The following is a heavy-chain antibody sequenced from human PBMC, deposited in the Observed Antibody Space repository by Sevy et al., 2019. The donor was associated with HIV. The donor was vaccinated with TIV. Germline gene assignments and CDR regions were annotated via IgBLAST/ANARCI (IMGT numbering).Heavy chain of an antibody. D-gene: IGHD6-13*01. CDR2: IKQDGSVK. J-gene: IGHJ4*02. CDR1: GFTLNSYW. CDR3: VRAIAADGSF. V-gene: IGHV3-7*01. Sequence: GGSLRLSCVASGFTLNSYWMSWVRQAPGKGLEWVANIKQDGSVKYYVNSVKGRFTISRDNARNLLYLQMNSLRVEDTALYYCVRAIAADGSFWGQGTLVTAPQ.